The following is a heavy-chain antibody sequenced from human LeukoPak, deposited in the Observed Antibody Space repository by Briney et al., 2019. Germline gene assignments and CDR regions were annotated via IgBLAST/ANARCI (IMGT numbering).Heavy chain of an antibody. CDR2: IIPIFGTA. Sequence: VASVKVSCKASGGTFSSYAISWVRQAPGQGLEWMGGIIPIFGTANYAQKFQGRVTITADESTSTAYMELSSLRSEDTAVYYCARAGTRLYYYGMDVWGQGTTVTVSS. V-gene: IGHV1-69*13. J-gene: IGHJ6*02. CDR1: GGTFSSYA. D-gene: IGHD1-7*01. CDR3: ARAGTRLYYYGMDV.